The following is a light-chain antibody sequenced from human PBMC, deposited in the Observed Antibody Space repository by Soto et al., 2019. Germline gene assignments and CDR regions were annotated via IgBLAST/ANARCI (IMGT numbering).Light chain of an antibody. CDR1: QSISSW. CDR3: QQLNSYPVT. V-gene: IGKV1-5*01. Sequence: DIHMTQSPSTLSSSFGDRVTITFLASQSISSWLAWYQQKPGKAPKLLIYDASSLESGVPSRFSGSGSGTDFTLTISSLQPEDFATYYCQQLNSYPVTFGQGTRLEIK. J-gene: IGKJ5*01. CDR2: DAS.